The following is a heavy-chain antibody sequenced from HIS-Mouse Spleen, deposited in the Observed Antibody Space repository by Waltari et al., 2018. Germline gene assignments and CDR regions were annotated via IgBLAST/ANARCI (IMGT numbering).Heavy chain of an antibody. V-gene: IGHV4-34*01. J-gene: IGHJ4*02. Sequence: QVQLQQWGAGLLKPSETLSLTCAVYGGSFSGYYWSWIRQPPGKGLEWSGEINHSGSTNYNPSLKSRVTISVDTSKNQFSLKLSSVTAADTAVYYCAITAPVPNWGQGTLVTVSS. CDR1: GGSFSGYY. CDR2: INHSGST. CDR3: AITAPVPN.